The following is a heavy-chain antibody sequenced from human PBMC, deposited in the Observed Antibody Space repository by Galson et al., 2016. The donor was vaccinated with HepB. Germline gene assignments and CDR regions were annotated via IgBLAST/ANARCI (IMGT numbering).Heavy chain of an antibody. J-gene: IGHJ4*02. V-gene: IGHV3-53*01. CDR1: GFTVTSHD. CDR3: ARGLAAD. Sequence: SLRLSCAASGFTVTSHDLSWVRQAPGKGLEWVSTIYNSGVTYYVDSVKGRFTISRDNSKNTLYLQMSNLRAEDTAVYYCARGLAADWGQGTLVTVSS. CDR2: IYNSGVT. D-gene: IGHD6-13*01.